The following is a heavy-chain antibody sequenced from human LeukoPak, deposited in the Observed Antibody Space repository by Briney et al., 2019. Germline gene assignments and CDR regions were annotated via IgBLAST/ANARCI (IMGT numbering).Heavy chain of an antibody. D-gene: IGHD3-3*01. V-gene: IGHV4-59*01. CDR1: GDSIRNYY. CDR3: ARLDRTYYDFPNWFDP. Sequence: SETLSLTCTVSGDSIRNYYWSWIRQPPGKGLEWIGYIYYSGSTNYNPSLKSRVTISVDTSKNQFSLKLSSVTAADTAVYYCARLDRTYYDFPNWFDPWGQGTLVTVSS. J-gene: IGHJ5*02. CDR2: IYYSGST.